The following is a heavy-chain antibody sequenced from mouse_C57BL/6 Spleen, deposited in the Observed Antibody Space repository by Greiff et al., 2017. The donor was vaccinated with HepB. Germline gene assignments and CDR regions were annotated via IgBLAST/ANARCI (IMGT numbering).Heavy chain of an antibody. J-gene: IGHJ4*01. CDR1: GYTFTSYW. D-gene: IGHD1-1*01. CDR2: IYPGSGST. CDR3: ASYYYGPYYAMDY. V-gene: IGHV1-55*01. Sequence: VQLKQPGAELVKPGASVKMSCKASGYTFTSYWITWVKQRPGQGLEWIGDIYPGSGSTNYNEKFKSKATLTVDTSSSTAYMQLSSLTSEDSAVYYCASYYYGPYYAMDYWGQGTSVTVSS.